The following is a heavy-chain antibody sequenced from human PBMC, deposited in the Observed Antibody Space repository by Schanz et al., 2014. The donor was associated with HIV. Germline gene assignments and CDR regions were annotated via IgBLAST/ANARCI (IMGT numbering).Heavy chain of an antibody. Sequence: EVQLLESGGGLEQPGGSLRLSCAASGFTFNNYAMNWVRQAPGKGLEWVGRSKNKANGYITEYTASVKGRFTISRDDSRNSLYLQMNSLKTEDTAVYFCARWRSGAPSNWGQGTLVTVSS. CDR2: SKNKANGYIT. V-gene: IGHV3-72*01. CDR3: ARWRSGAPSN. J-gene: IGHJ4*02. CDR1: GFTFNNYA. D-gene: IGHD3-10*01.